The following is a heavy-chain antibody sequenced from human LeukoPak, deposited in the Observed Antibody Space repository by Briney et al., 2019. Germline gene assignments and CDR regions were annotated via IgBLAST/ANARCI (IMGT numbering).Heavy chain of an antibody. CDR1: GGSFSGYY. V-gene: IGHV4-34*01. D-gene: IGHD2-15*01. Sequence: SEPLSLTCAVYGGSFSGYYWSWIRQPPGKGLEWIGEINHSGSTNYNPSLKSRVTISVDTSKNQFSLKLSSVTAADTAVYYCARVLVVVAARSCWFDPWGQGTLVTVSS. CDR2: INHSGST. CDR3: ARVLVVVAARSCWFDP. J-gene: IGHJ5*02.